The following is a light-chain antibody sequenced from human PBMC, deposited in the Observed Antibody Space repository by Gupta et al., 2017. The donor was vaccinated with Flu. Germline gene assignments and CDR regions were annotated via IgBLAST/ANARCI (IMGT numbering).Light chain of an antibody. CDR3: KQSRRTPCT. CDR2: SAS. J-gene: IGKJ2*02. V-gene: IGKV3-20*01. Sequence: DIVLTHSPATLSLSPGESSTLSCCARQSVGSSYLAWYQQKPGQAPRLLIYSASSRATGIPDRFSGSGSGTDFTLTLSRVEAEDFAVYYCKQSRRTPCTFGQGTKMEIK. CDR1: QSVGSSY.